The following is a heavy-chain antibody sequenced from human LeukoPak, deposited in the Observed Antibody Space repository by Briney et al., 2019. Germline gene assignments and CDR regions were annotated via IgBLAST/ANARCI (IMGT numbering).Heavy chain of an antibody. D-gene: IGHD1-14*01. CDR2: ISGSGGST. CDR3: AKGSGTGGGGGFDY. J-gene: IGHJ4*02. CDR1: GFTFSSYA. Sequence: HAGGSLRLSCAASGFTFSSYAMSWVRQAPGKGLEWVSAISGSGGSTYYADSVKGRFTISRDNSKNTLYLQMNSLRAEDTAVYYGAKGSGTGGGGGFDYWGQGTLVTVSS. V-gene: IGHV3-23*01.